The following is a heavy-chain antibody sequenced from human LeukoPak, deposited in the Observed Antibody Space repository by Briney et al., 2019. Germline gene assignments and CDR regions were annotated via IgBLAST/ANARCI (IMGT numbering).Heavy chain of an antibody. D-gene: IGHD2-2*01. CDR3: ARDGTRYCRSTSCYIYYYYYMDV. V-gene: IGHV3-48*01. Sequence: PGGSLRLSCAASGFTSRSYSMSWVRQAPGKGLEWVSYISSSSSTIYYADSVKGRFTISRDNAKNSLYLQMNSLRAEDTAVYYCARDGTRYCRSTSCYIYYYYYMDVWGKGTTVTVSS. J-gene: IGHJ6*03. CDR1: GFTSRSYS. CDR2: ISSSSSTI.